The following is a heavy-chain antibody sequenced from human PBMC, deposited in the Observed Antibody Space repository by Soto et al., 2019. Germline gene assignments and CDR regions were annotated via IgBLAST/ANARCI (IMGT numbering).Heavy chain of an antibody. CDR3: ARVSAAANVDY. D-gene: IGHD2-2*01. J-gene: IGHJ4*02. CDR1: GGTFSSYT. V-gene: IGHV1-69*01. Sequence: QVQLVQSGAEVKKPGSSVKVYCKAAGGTFSSYTISWVRQAPGQVLEWMGGILPIFGTANYAKKFQGRVTITADESTSTAYMELSSLRSEDTAVYYCARVSAAANVDYCGQGTLVTVSS. CDR2: ILPIFGTA.